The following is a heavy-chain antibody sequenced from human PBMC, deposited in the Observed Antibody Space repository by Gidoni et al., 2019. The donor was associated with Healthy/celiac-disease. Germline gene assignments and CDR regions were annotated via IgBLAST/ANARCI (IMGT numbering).Heavy chain of an antibody. Sequence: QLQLQESGPGLVKPSETLSLTCTVSGGSISSSSYYWGWIRQPPGKGLEWIGSIYYSGSTYYNPSLKSRVTISVDTSKNQFSLKLSSVTAADTTVYYCARDTGIAAAGTFWGQGTLVTVSS. D-gene: IGHD6-13*01. CDR1: GGSISSSSYY. J-gene: IGHJ4*02. CDR3: ARDTGIAAAGTF. V-gene: IGHV4-39*07. CDR2: IYYSGST.